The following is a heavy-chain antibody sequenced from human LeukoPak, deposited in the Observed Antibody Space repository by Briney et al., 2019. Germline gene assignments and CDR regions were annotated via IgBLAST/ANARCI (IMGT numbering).Heavy chain of an antibody. CDR3: ARLFFSGRRYYYYGMDV. CDR2: IYPGDSDT. CDR1: GYSFTNYW. D-gene: IGHD3-10*01. V-gene: IGHV5-51*01. J-gene: IGHJ6*02. Sequence: GESLKISRKGSGYSFTNYWIGWVRQMPGKGLEWMGIIYPGDSDTRYSPSFQGQVTISADKSISTAYLQWSSLKASDTAMYYCARLFFSGRRYYYYGMDVWGQGTTVTVSS.